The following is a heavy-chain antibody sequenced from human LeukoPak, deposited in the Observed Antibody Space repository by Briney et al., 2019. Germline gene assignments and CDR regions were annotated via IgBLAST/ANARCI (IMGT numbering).Heavy chain of an antibody. J-gene: IGHJ6*03. Sequence: SVKVSCKASGGTFSSYAISWVRQAPGQGLEWMGGIIPIFGTANYAQKFQGRVTITADKSTSTAYMELSSLRSEDTAVYYCARGGRGIAARHHYYYYYMDVWGKGTTVTVSS. CDR2: IIPIFGTA. V-gene: IGHV1-69*06. D-gene: IGHD6-6*01. CDR3: ARGGRGIAARHHYYYYYMDV. CDR1: GGTFSSYA.